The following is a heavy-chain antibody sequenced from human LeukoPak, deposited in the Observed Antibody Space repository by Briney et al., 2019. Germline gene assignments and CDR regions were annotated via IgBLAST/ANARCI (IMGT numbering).Heavy chain of an antibody. CDR3: ARDKIGYSYGLTTFDY. D-gene: IGHD5-18*01. CDR2: IIPIFGTA. CDR1: GYTFTGYY. J-gene: IGHJ4*02. V-gene: IGHV1-69*13. Sequence: ASVKVSCKASGYTFTGYYMHWVRQAPGQGLEWMGGIIPIFGTANYAQKFQGRVTITADESTSTAYMELSSLRSEDTAVYYCARDKIGYSYGLTTFDYWGQGTLVTVSS.